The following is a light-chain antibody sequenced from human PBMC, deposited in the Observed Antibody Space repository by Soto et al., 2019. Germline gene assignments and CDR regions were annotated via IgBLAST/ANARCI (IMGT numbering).Light chain of an antibody. Sequence: IVLTQSRVSLSLSPGARATLSCTASDGVGRSLAWFQQRHGQAPRLFIYDASNRATGIPARFSGSGSGTDVTITISRLQPEDGSVYYCQQRSNWLWTFGQGTKVDIK. CDR1: DGVGRS. V-gene: IGKV3-11*01. CDR3: QQRSNWLWT. J-gene: IGKJ1*01. CDR2: DAS.